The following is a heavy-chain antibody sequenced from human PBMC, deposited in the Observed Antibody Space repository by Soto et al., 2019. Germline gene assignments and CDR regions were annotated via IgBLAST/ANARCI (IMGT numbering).Heavy chain of an antibody. CDR1: GGSFSGYY. CDR3: ARGLGGCVVPRRPPKIFDY. D-gene: IGHD2-2*01. CDR2: INHSGST. J-gene: IGHJ4*02. Sequence: SETLSLTCAVYGGSFSGYYWSWIRQPPGKGLEWIGEINHSGSTNYNPSLKSRVTISVDTSKNQFSLKLSSVTAADTAVYYCARGLGGCVVPRRPPKIFDYWGKGPLVTVS. V-gene: IGHV4-34*01.